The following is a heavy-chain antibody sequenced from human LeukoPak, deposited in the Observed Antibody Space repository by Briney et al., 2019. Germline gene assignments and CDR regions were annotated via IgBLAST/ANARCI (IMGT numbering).Heavy chain of an antibody. CDR3: ARDVCSGGSCYYHYYMDV. V-gene: IGHV1-69*06. CDR1: GGTFSSYA. D-gene: IGHD2-15*01. CDR2: IIPIFGTA. Sequence: ASVKASCKASGGTFSSYAISWVRQAPGQGLEWMGGIIPIFGTANYAQKFQGRVTITADKSTSTAYMELSSLRSEDTAVYYCARDVCSGGSCYYHYYMDVWGKGTTVTVSS. J-gene: IGHJ6*03.